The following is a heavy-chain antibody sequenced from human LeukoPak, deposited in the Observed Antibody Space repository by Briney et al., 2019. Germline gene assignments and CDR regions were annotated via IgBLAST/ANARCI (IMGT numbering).Heavy chain of an antibody. CDR1: GFTFSAYG. CDR3: GKDQSQYSSDYYFDS. D-gene: IGHD3-10*01. J-gene: IGHJ4*02. V-gene: IGHV3-30*18. Sequence: GGSLRLSCAASGFTFSAYGMHWVRQAPGKGLEWVAVISYDGRDKHHADSVKGRFTISRDNSKNTLYLQMSSLRVEDTAVYYCGKDQSQYSSDYYFDSWGQGTLVTVSS. CDR2: ISYDGRDK.